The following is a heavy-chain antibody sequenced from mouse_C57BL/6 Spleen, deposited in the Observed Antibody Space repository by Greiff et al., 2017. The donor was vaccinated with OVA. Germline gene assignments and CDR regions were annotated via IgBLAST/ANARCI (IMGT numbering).Heavy chain of an antibody. J-gene: IGHJ2*01. V-gene: IGHV6-3*01. Sequence: EVQVVESGGGLVQPGGSMKLSCVASGFTFSNYWMNWVRQSPEKGLEWVAQIRLKSDNYATHYAESVKGRFTISRDDSKSSVYLQMNNLRAEDTGIYYCTIYDGLYYFDYWGQGTTLTVSS. CDR1: GFTFSNYW. CDR2: IRLKSDNYAT. CDR3: TIYDGLYYFDY. D-gene: IGHD2-3*01.